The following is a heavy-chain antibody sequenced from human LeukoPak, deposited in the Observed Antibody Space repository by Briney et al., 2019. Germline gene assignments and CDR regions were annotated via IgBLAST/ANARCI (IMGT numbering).Heavy chain of an antibody. V-gene: IGHV1-8*01. CDR1: GYTFTSYD. CDR3: ARASSSWRFDI. J-gene: IGHJ3*02. CDR2: MNPNSGNT. D-gene: IGHD6-13*01. Sequence: ASVKVSCKASGYTFTSYDINWVRQATGQGLEWMGWMNPNSGNTGYAQEFQGRVTMTRNTSISTAYMELSSLRSGDTAVYYCARASSSWRFDIWGQGTMVTVSS.